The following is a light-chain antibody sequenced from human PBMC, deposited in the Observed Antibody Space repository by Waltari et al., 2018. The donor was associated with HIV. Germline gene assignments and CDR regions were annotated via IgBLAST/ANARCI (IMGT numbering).Light chain of an antibody. CDR3: QQYNSPPWA. Sequence: DIQMTQSPSTVSVSVGDRISISCRDSQSINYWLAWYQQRPGKAPQLLIYKASVLQNGVASRFSAKYSGTHCSLNINNLQPEDFATYYCQQYNSPPWAFGKGTRVEVK. J-gene: IGKJ1*01. V-gene: IGKV1-5*03. CDR2: KAS. CDR1: QSINYW.